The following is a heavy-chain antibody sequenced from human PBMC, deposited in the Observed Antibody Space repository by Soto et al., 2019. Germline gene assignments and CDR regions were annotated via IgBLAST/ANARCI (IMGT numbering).Heavy chain of an antibody. J-gene: IGHJ4*02. D-gene: IGHD6-19*01. CDR2: ISAYNGNT. CDR3: ARGYSSGWYGGDYLDY. CDR1: GYTFTSYG. Sequence: ASVKFSCKASGYTFTSYGISWVRQAPGQGLEWMGWISAYNGNTNYAQKLQGRVTMSTDTSTSTAYMELRSLRSDDTAVYYCARGYSSGWYGGDYLDYWGQGALVTVSS. V-gene: IGHV1-18*04.